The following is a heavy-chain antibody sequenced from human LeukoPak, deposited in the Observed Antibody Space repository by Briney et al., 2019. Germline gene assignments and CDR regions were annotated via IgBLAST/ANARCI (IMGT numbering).Heavy chain of an antibody. Sequence: GASVKVSCKASGYTFTGYYMHWVRQAPGQGLEWMGWINPNSGGTNYAQKFQGRVTMTRDTSISTAYMELSRLRSDDTAVYYCARAYYDFWSGYYYYYYHMDVWGKGTTVTVSS. CDR1: GYTFTGYY. CDR2: INPNSGGT. D-gene: IGHD3-3*01. J-gene: IGHJ6*03. CDR3: ARAYYDFWSGYYYYYYHMDV. V-gene: IGHV1-2*02.